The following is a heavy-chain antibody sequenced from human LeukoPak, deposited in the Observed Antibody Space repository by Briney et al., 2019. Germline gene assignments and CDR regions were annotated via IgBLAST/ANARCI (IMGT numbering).Heavy chain of an antibody. CDR2: IYHSGST. CDR1: GGSISSGGYS. D-gene: IGHD5-18*01. J-gene: IGHJ5*02. Sequence: SETLSLTCAVSGGSISSGGYSWSWIRQPPGKGLEWIGYIYHSGSTYYNPSLKSRVTISVDRSKNQFSLKLSSVTAADTAVYYCARDSRSVWDSCGYGGWFDPWGQGTLVTVSS. V-gene: IGHV4-30-2*01. CDR3: ARDSRSVWDSCGYGGWFDP.